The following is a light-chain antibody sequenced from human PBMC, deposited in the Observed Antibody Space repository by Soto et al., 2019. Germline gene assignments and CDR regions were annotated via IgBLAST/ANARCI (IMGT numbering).Light chain of an antibody. CDR2: ETS. J-gene: IGKJ1*01. Sequence: EIVLTQSPGTLSLSPGERATLSCRASQSVSSSYLAWYQQKPGQAPRLLMYETSSRATGIPDRFSGGGSGTDFTLTISRLEPEDFAVYYCQQYGSSPQTFGQGTEVEIK. CDR3: QQYGSSPQT. CDR1: QSVSSSY. V-gene: IGKV3-20*01.